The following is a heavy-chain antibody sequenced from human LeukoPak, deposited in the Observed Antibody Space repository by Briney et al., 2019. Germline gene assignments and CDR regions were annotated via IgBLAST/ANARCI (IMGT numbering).Heavy chain of an antibody. Sequence: GGSLRLSCAASGFTFTTYAMSWVRQAPGKGLEWVSATSGSGGRTYYADSVKGRFTISRDNSKNTLYLQMNSLRAEDTAVYYCARDLIGPDAFDIWGQGTMVTVSS. CDR2: TSGSGGRT. D-gene: IGHD3/OR15-3a*01. CDR3: ARDLIGPDAFDI. CDR1: GFTFTTYA. V-gene: IGHV3-23*01. J-gene: IGHJ3*02.